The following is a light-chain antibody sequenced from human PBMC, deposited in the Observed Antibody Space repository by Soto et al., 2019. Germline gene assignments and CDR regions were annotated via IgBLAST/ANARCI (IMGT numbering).Light chain of an antibody. CDR2: GAS. V-gene: IGKV3-20*01. J-gene: IGKJ1*01. CDR3: QQYGDSPFT. Sequence: TQSPSTLSASVGDRVTITCRASQSISDWLAWYQQKPGQAPSLLIYGASSRATGIPDRFSGRGSGTDFTLTISRLEPEDFALYYCQQYGDSPFTFGQGTKVDIK. CDR1: QSISDW.